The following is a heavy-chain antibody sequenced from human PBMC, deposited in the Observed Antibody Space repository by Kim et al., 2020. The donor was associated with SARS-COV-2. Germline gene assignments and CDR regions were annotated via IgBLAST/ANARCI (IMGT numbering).Heavy chain of an antibody. D-gene: IGHD3-3*01. J-gene: IGHJ6*02. CDR1: GGSITSSGSD. V-gene: IGHV4-39*01. CDR2: FLHNGVT. Sequence: SETLSLTCTVSGGSITSSGSDYGWIRQSPGKGLEWIGTFLHNGVTYYNPSLKSRVTLSVGTSNNQLSLILTSVTAAVMAVDYCQWGLWNSAGVDVWDQGTSVTVSS. CDR3: QWGLWNSAGVDV.